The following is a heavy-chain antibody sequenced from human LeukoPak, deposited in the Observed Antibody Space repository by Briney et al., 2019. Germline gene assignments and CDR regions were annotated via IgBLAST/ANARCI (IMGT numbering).Heavy chain of an antibody. Sequence: ASVKVSCKASGYTFTSYGTSWARQAPGQGLEWMGWISVYNGNTNYAQKLQGRVTMTTDTSTSTAYMELRSLRSDDTAVYYCARDPAERTYYDFWSGQGANWFDPWGQGTLVTVSS. CDR3: ARDPAERTYYDFWSGQGANWFDP. CDR1: GYTFTSYG. J-gene: IGHJ5*02. V-gene: IGHV1-18*01. CDR2: ISVYNGNT. D-gene: IGHD3-3*01.